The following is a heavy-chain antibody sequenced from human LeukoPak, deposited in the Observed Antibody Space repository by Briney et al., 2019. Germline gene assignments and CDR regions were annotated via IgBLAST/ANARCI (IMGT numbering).Heavy chain of an antibody. D-gene: IGHD2-15*01. CDR1: GFTFSSYG. J-gene: IGHJ4*02. Sequence: GRSLRLSCAASGFTFSSYGMHWVRQAPGKGLEWVAVISYGGSNKYYADSVKGRFTISRDNSKNTLYLQMNSLRAEDTAVYYCAKGYCSGGSCYWKVLGLDYWGQGTLVTVSS. CDR3: AKGYCSGGSCYWKVLGLDY. CDR2: ISYGGSNK. V-gene: IGHV3-30*18.